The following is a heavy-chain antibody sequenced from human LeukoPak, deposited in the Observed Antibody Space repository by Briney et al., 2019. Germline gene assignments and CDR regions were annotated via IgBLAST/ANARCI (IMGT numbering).Heavy chain of an antibody. J-gene: IGHJ4*02. V-gene: IGHV3-15*01. CDR1: GFTFSNAW. D-gene: IGHD5-24*01. Sequence: PGGSLRLSCATSGFTFSNAWMSWVRQAPGKGLEWVARIKSKFNGAAAHYAAALIGRFTISRDDSENTFYLQMNGLMTGDTAVYYCAAGGRDGAFQFASWGQGTLVTVSS. CDR3: AAGGRDGAFQFAS. CDR2: IKSKFNGAAA.